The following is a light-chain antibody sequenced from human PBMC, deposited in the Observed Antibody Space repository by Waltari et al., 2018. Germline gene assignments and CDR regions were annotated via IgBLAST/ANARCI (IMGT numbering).Light chain of an antibody. Sequence: QSALTQPASVSGSPGQSISISCIGTSRDVGPYNLVSWYQHHPGKAPKLTVFEASKRPSGVSNRFSGSKAANTASLIISGLQADDEADYYCCSYAGSGSWVFGGGTKVTVI. CDR1: SRDVGPYNL. V-gene: IGLV2-23*01. J-gene: IGLJ3*02. CDR3: CSYAGSGSWV. CDR2: EAS.